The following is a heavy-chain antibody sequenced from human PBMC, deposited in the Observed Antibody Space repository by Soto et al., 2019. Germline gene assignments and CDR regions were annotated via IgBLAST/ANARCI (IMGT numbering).Heavy chain of an antibody. J-gene: IGHJ5*02. D-gene: IGHD1-1*01. CDR1: GYTFTRYN. CDR2: VNPSVNTA. CDR3: ARAFYSGNWPNNGFDP. V-gene: IGHV1-46*01. Sequence: QVQLVQSGAEVKKPGASVKVSCKASGYTFTRYNLHWVRQAPGQGLEWLGIVNPSVNTATYAEKFKGRLTVTSETSATTVYMELSSLRSDDTAIYFCARAFYSGNWPNNGFDPWGQGTLVSVSS.